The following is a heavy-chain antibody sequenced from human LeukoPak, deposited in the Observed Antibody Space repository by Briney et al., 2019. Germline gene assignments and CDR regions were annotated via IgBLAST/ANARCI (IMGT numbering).Heavy chain of an antibody. CDR1: GFTFSSYG. V-gene: IGHV3-33*01. Sequence: GRSLRLSCAASGFTFSSYGMHWVRQAPGKGLEWVSAIWYDGGNTYYADSVKGRFTISRDNSKNTLYLQMNSLRAEDTAVYYCARRSRVTARYCYYGMDVWGKGTTVTVSS. D-gene: IGHD2-21*02. CDR2: IWYDGGNT. J-gene: IGHJ6*04. CDR3: ARRSRVTARYCYYGMDV.